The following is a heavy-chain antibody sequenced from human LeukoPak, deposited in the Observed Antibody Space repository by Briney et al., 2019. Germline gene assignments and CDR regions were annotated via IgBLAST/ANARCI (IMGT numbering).Heavy chain of an antibody. CDR1: GYTFTGHY. V-gene: IGHV1-2*02. D-gene: IGHD5-18*01. CDR2: IDPNSSVT. Sequence: ASVKVSCKASGYTFTGHYVHWLRQAPGQGLEWMGWIDPNSSVTNYAQKFQGRVTMTRDTSISTVYMELSRLRSDDTAMYYCARVSRGYSPAGGFDYWGQGTLVTVSS. J-gene: IGHJ4*02. CDR3: ARVSRGYSPAGGFDY.